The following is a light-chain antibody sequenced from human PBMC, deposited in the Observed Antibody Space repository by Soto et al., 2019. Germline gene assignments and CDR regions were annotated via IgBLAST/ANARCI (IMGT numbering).Light chain of an antibody. CDR2: EVT. CDR3: SSYGGSDNSVA. CDR1: SSDSGVHKY. J-gene: IGLJ2*01. V-gene: IGLV2-8*01. Sequence: QSALTQPPSASGSPGQSVTISCTGSSSDSGVHKYVAWYQHHPGKAPKLLIYEVTKRPSGVPDRFSASKSGNTASLTVSGLQSDDEAVYYCSSYGGSDNSVAFGGGTKLTVL.